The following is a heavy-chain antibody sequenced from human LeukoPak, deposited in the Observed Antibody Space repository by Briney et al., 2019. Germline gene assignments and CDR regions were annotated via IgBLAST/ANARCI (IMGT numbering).Heavy chain of an antibody. CDR2: IYPGDSHT. CDR3: ARHLLDGAVTTALDY. Sequence: GESLKISCKGSGYSFASHWITWVRQMPGKGLEWMGIIYPGDSHTRYSPSFQGQVTISADKSISTAYLQWSSLKASDTAVCFCARHLLDGAVTTALDYWGQGTLVTVSS. CDR1: GYSFASHW. D-gene: IGHD4-17*01. J-gene: IGHJ4*02. V-gene: IGHV5-51*01.